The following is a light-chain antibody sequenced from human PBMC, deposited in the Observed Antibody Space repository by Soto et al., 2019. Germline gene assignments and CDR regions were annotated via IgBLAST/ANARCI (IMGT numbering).Light chain of an antibody. CDR3: QKYSSALWA. V-gene: IGKV1-27*01. Sequence: DIQMTQSPSSLSAFVGDRVTITCRASQAITNDLAWYQQKPGKVPGLLIYAASTLQSGVPSRFSGSGSGTDFTLTISSLQPEDVATYYCQKYSSALWAFGQGTKVEIK. J-gene: IGKJ1*01. CDR2: AAS. CDR1: QAITND.